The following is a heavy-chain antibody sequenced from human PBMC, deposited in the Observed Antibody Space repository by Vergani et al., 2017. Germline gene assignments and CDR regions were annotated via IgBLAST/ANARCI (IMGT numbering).Heavy chain of an antibody. CDR1: GFTFSDYY. Sequence: VQLLESGGGLVKPGGSLRLSCAASGFTFSDYYMSWIRQAPGKGLEWVSYISSSSSYIYYADSVKGRFTISRDNAKNSLYLQMNSRRAEDTAVYYCARVGSGYSSSWYDAGNCDYWGQGTLVTVSS. V-gene: IGHV3-11*06. CDR2: ISSSSSYI. CDR3: ARVGSGYSSSWYDAGNCDY. D-gene: IGHD6-13*01. J-gene: IGHJ4*02.